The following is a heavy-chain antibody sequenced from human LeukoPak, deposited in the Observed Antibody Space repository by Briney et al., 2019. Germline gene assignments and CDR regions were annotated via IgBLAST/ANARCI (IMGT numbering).Heavy chain of an antibody. CDR1: GGSISSYY. V-gene: IGHV4-59*12. CDR3: ARSAAAQSTYDY. D-gene: IGHD6-13*01. J-gene: IGHJ4*02. Sequence: PSETLSLTCTVSGGSISSYYWSWIRQPPGKGLEWIGYIYYSGSTNYNPSLKSRVTISVDTSKNQFSLKLSSVTAADTAVYYCARSAAAQSTYDYWGQGTLVTVSS. CDR2: IYYSGST.